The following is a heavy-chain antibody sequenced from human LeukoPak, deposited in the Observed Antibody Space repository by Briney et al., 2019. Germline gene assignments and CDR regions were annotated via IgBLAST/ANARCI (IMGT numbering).Heavy chain of an antibody. D-gene: IGHD5-24*01. CDR2: IGISSGNT. V-gene: IGHV3-48*01. Sequence: GGSLRLSCAASGFTFSAYSMNWVRQAPGKGLEWISYIGISSGNTKYADSVKGRFTISGDKAKNSLYLQMNSLRVEDTAVYYFARDYKYAFDNWGQGTLVTVSS. J-gene: IGHJ4*02. CDR3: ARDYKYAFDN. CDR1: GFTFSAYS.